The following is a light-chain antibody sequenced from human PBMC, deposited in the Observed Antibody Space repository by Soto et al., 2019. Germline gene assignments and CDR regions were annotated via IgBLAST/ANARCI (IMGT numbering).Light chain of an antibody. J-gene: IGLJ2*01. CDR3: GSYTSSTPLI. V-gene: IGLV2-14*01. Sequence: QSALTQPASVSGSPGQSLTISCTGTSSDVGGYNFVSWFQQHPGKAPKLLIYDVSDRPSGVSTRFSGSKSGNTASLTISGLQAEDEADYYCGSYTSSTPLIFGGGTKLTVL. CDR2: DVS. CDR1: SSDVGGYNF.